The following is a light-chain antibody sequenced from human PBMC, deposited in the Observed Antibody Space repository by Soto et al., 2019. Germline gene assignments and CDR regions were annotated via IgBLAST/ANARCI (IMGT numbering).Light chain of an antibody. V-gene: IGKV1-9*01. CDR3: QQLKSYPLT. Sequence: DIQLTQSPSFLSASVGDRVTITCRASQDLGGSLAWYQQTPGKAPKVLISAASTLQSGVPSKFSGSGSGTEFTLTICSLQPEDVATYFCQQLKSYPLTFGGGTQVEIK. CDR1: QDLGGS. J-gene: IGKJ4*01. CDR2: AAS.